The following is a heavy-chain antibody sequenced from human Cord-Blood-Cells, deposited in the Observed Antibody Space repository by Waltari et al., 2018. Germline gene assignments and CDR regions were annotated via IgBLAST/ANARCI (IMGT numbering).Heavy chain of an antibody. V-gene: IGHV3-53*01. D-gene: IGHD5-12*01. CDR3: ARGYSGYDYAFDI. CDR2: IYSGGST. J-gene: IGHJ3*02. Sequence: EVQLVESGGGLIQPGGSLRLSGAASGFIVRSKCMNWVRQAPGKGLEWVSVIYSGGSTYYADSVKGRFTISRDNSKNTLYLQMNSLRAEDTAVYYCARGYSGYDYAFDIWGQGTMVTVSS. CDR1: GFIVRSKC.